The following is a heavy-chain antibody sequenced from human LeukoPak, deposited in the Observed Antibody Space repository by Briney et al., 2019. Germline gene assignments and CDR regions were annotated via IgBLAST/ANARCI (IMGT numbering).Heavy chain of an antibody. Sequence: GGSLRLSCAASGFTFSSFNMNWVRQAPGKAMEGVSSITSSGTHIFYADSVKGRFTISRDNSKNTLYLQMNSLRAEDTAVYYCARAGGGPTTLYWYFDLWGRGTLVTVSS. D-gene: IGHD1-1*01. CDR3: ARAGGGPTTLYWYFDL. CDR1: GFTFSSFN. J-gene: IGHJ2*01. CDR2: ITSSGTHI. V-gene: IGHV3-21*01.